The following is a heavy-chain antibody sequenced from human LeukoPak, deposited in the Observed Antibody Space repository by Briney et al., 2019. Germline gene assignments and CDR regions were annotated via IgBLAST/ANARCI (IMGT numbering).Heavy chain of an antibody. CDR1: GFTFDSYC. J-gene: IGHJ4*02. D-gene: IGHD3-16*02. V-gene: IGHV3-7*01. Sequence: GGSLRLSCAASGFTFDSYCMSWVRQAPGKGLEWVANINEDGSVKYYVDSVKGRFTISRDNAKKSLSLHMNNLRAEDTAIYYCARVDYVWGTYRYTCDYWGQGTLVTVSS. CDR2: INEDGSVK. CDR3: ARVDYVWGTYRYTCDY.